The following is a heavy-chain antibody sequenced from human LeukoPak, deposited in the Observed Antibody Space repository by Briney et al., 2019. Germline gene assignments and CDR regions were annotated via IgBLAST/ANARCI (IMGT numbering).Heavy chain of an antibody. V-gene: IGHV4-38-2*02. CDR2: IYHSGIA. CDR3: ARDRGFWSGYSNDY. CDR1: GYSISSGYY. D-gene: IGHD3-3*01. J-gene: IGHJ4*02. Sequence: SSETLSLTCTVSGYSISSGYYWGWIRQPPGKGLEWIGSIYHSGIAYYTPSLKSRVTISVDTSKNQFSLKLSSVTAADTAVYYCARDRGFWSGYSNDYWGQGTLVTVSS.